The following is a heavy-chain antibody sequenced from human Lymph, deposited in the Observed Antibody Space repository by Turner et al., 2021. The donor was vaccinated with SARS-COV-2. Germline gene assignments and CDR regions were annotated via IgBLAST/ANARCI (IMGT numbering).Heavy chain of an antibody. CDR3: ARSRDLQSMIRGVDPFDY. V-gene: IGHV1-2*02. D-gene: IGHD3-10*01. J-gene: IGHJ4*02. CDR2: INPNRGGT. CDR1: GYTFTGYY. Sequence: QVQLVQPGAEVKKPGASVKVSCKASGYTFTGYYMHWVRQAPGQGLEWMGWINPNRGGTNYPQKCQGRVTMTRDTSISRAYMELSRLRSDDTAVYYCARSRDLQSMIRGVDPFDYWGQGTLVTVSS.